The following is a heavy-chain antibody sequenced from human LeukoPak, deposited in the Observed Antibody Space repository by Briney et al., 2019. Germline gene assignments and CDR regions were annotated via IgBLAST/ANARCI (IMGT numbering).Heavy chain of an antibody. J-gene: IGHJ4*02. CDR2: INPNSGGT. V-gene: IGHV1-2*02. CDR1: GYTFTGYY. Sequence: ASVKVSCKASGYTFTGYYMHWVRQAPGQGLEGMGWINPNSGGTNYAQKFQGRVTMTRDTSISTAYMELSRLRSDDTAVYYCASSGDFWSGYENDYWGQGTLVTVSS. D-gene: IGHD3-3*01. CDR3: ASSGDFWSGYENDY.